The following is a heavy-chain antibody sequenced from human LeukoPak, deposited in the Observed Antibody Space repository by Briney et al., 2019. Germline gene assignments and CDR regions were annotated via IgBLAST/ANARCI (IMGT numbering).Heavy chain of an antibody. CDR3: ARDDGYSYGSTADY. D-gene: IGHD5-18*01. CDR2: ISSNGGST. V-gene: IGHV3-64*01. J-gene: IGHJ4*02. Sequence: GGSLRLSCAASGFTFSSYAMHWVRQAPGKGLEYVSAISSNGGSTYYANSVKGRFTISRDNSKNTLYLQMGSLRAEDVAVYYCARDDGYSYGSTADYWGQGTLVTVSS. CDR1: GFTFSSYA.